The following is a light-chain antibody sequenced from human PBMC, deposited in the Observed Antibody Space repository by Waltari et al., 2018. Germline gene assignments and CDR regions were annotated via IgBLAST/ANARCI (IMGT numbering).Light chain of an antibody. J-gene: IGKJ1*01. CDR3: QQYNNYSGT. CDR2: RAS. V-gene: IGKV1-5*03. CDR1: QSISSW. Sequence: DIQMTQSPSTLSASVGDRVTITCRASQSISSWLAWYQQKPGKAPKLLIYRASTLDSGVPSRFSGSGSGTEFTLTISSLQPDDFATYYCQQYNNYSGTFGQGTKVEIK.